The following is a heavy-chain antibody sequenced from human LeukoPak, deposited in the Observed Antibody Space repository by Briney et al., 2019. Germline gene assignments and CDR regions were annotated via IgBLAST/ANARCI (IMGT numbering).Heavy chain of an antibody. D-gene: IGHD2-2*01. J-gene: IGHJ4*02. Sequence: ASVKVSCKASGYTFTDYYMHWVRQAPGQGLEWMGWINPNSGGTDYAQKFQGRVTMTRDTSISTAYMELSGLRSDDTAVYYCARGGFCGSTSCYLFDYWGQGTLVTVSS. CDR1: GYTFTDYY. CDR3: ARGGFCGSTSCYLFDY. V-gene: IGHV1-2*02. CDR2: INPNSGGT.